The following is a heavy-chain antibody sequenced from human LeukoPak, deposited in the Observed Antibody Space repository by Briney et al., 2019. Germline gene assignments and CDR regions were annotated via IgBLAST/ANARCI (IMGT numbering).Heavy chain of an antibody. Sequence: ASVKVSCKASGYTFTSYAMHWVRQAPGQRLEWMGWINAGNGNTKYSQKFQGRVTITRDTSASTAYMELSSLRSEDTAVYYCARDPQTAMVYFDYWGQGTLVTVSS. J-gene: IGHJ4*02. CDR2: INAGNGNT. D-gene: IGHD5-18*01. CDR1: GYTFTSYA. V-gene: IGHV1-3*01. CDR3: ARDPQTAMVYFDY.